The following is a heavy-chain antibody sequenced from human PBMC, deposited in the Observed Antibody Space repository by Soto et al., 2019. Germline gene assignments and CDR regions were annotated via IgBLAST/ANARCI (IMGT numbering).Heavy chain of an antibody. Sequence: ASVKVSCKASGGTFSSYAISWVRQAPGQGLEWMGGIIPIFGTANYAQKFQGRVTITADESTSTAYMELSSLRSEDTAVYYCARAAYSSSWSAWFDPWGQGTLVTVSS. J-gene: IGHJ5*02. CDR2: IIPIFGTA. V-gene: IGHV1-69*13. D-gene: IGHD6-13*01. CDR3: ARAAYSSSWSAWFDP. CDR1: GGTFSSYA.